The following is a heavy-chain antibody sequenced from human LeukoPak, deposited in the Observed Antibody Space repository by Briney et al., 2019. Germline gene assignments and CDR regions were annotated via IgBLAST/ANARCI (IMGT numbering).Heavy chain of an antibody. V-gene: IGHV4-4*02. J-gene: IGHJ6*02. CDR1: GGSISSSNW. D-gene: IGHD3-10*01. CDR3: ARDFGAGSYRYGMDV. CDR2: IYNIGSTGNT. Sequence: PSGTLSLTCAVSGGSISSSNWWSWVRQPPGKGLEWIGCIYNIGSTGNTHYNPSLKSRLTISEDTSKNQFSLRLSSVTAADTAVYYCARDFGAGSYRYGMDVWGQGTAVTVSS.